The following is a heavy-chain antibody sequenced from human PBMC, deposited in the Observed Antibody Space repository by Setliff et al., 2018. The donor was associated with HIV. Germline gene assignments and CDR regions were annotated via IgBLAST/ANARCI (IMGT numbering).Heavy chain of an antibody. Sequence: SETLSLTCTVSGGSISSSRYYWGWIRQPQGKGLEWIASIYFSGNTRYNPSLKSRVTISVDTSKNQFSRKLRSVTASDTAVYYCARRPHDFDSSGYYGDAFDIWGQGTMVTVSS. CDR3: ARRPHDFDSSGYYGDAFDI. D-gene: IGHD3-22*01. CDR2: IYFSGNT. V-gene: IGHV4-39*01. CDR1: GGSISSSRYY. J-gene: IGHJ3*02.